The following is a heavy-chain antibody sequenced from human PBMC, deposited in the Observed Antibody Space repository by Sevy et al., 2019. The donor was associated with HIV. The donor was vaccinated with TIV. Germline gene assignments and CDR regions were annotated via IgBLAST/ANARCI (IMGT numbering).Heavy chain of an antibody. CDR1: GFTFSGST. Sequence: GGSLRLSCAASGFTFSGSTIYWVRQASGKGLEWIGRSRMKANAYAQSYAASVKGRFTISRADSKITAYLQMISLKTADTAVYYCSYGDSGRYYFDYWGQGTLVTVSS. V-gene: IGHV3-73*01. D-gene: IGHD4-17*01. CDR2: SRMKANAYAQ. CDR3: SYGDSGRYYFDY. J-gene: IGHJ4*02.